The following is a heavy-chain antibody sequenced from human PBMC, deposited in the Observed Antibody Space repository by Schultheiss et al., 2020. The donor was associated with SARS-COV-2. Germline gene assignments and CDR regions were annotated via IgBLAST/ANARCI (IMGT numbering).Heavy chain of an antibody. D-gene: IGHD3-16*02. Sequence: SETLSLTCAVSGGSISSSNWWSWVRQPPGKGLEWIGEIYHSGSTNYNPSLKSRVTISVDTSKNQFSLKLSSVTAADTAVYYCARGPFWGSYHHNWFDPWGQGTLVTVSS. V-gene: IGHV4-4*02. CDR2: IYHSGST. J-gene: IGHJ5*02. CDR3: ARGPFWGSYHHNWFDP. CDR1: GGSISSSNW.